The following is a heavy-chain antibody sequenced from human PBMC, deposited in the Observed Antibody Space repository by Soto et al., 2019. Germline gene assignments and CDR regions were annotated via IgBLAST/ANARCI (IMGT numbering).Heavy chain of an antibody. CDR1: GFTFSSYA. J-gene: IGHJ6*02. V-gene: IGHV3-30-3*01. CDR2: ISYDGSNK. Sequence: GGSLRLSCAASGFTFSSYAMHWVRQAPGKGLEWVAVISYDGSNKYYADSVKGRFTISRDNSKNTLYLQMNSLRAEDTAVYYCARDFVGLYYYDSSAPSYYYYGMDVWGQGTTVTVSS. D-gene: IGHD3-22*01. CDR3: ARDFVGLYYYDSSAPSYYYYGMDV.